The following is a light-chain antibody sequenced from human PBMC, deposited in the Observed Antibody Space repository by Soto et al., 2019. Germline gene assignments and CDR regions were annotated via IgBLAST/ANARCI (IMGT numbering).Light chain of an antibody. V-gene: IGKV3-15*01. Sequence: EIAMTQSPATLSVSPGERATLSCQASQSVSSNLAWYQQKPGQAPRLLIYGASTRATGIPARFSGSGSGTEFTLTISSLQPEEFATYYCQQLNSYSWTVGKGTKVDIK. CDR1: QSVSSN. CDR2: GAS. J-gene: IGKJ1*01. CDR3: QQLNSYSWT.